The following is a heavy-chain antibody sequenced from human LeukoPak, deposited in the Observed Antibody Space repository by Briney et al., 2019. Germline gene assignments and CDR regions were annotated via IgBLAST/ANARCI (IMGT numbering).Heavy chain of an antibody. CDR3: ARAETDHYYFDY. D-gene: IGHD3-10*01. CDR1: GDSISSGAYY. Sequence: SETLSLTCTVSGDSISSGAYYWTWVRQHPGTGLEWIGYISHIGTTYNNPSLKSRVSISVDTSRNQLSLRLTSVTAADTAIYYCARAETDHYYFDYLGQGIQVTVSS. V-gene: IGHV4-31*03. J-gene: IGHJ4*02. CDR2: ISHIGTT.